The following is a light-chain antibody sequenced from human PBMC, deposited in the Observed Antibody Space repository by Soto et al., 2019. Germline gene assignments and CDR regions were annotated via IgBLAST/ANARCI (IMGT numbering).Light chain of an antibody. CDR3: QQYHIYSWT. J-gene: IGKJ1*01. Sequence: DIQMTQSPSTLSASVGDRVTITCRASQSISDWLAWYQQKPGEAPRLLIYRASTLQSGVSSRFRGSGSGTEFTLTIRDLPPDDFATYYCQQYHIYSWTFGQGTTVGIK. V-gene: IGKV1-5*03. CDR1: QSISDW. CDR2: RAS.